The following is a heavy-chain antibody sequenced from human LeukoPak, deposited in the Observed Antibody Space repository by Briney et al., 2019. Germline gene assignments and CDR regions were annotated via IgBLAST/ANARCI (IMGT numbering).Heavy chain of an antibody. J-gene: IGHJ3*02. Sequence: GASVKVSCKASGYTFTGYYMHWVRPAPGQGLEWMGWINPNSGGTNYAQKFQGRVTMTRDTSSSTAYMELSRLRSDDTAVYYCASKSSGYSSGWYDAFDIWGQGTMVTVSS. CDR2: INPNSGGT. V-gene: IGHV1-2*02. CDR3: ASKSSGYSSGWYDAFDI. D-gene: IGHD6-19*01. CDR1: GYTFTGYY.